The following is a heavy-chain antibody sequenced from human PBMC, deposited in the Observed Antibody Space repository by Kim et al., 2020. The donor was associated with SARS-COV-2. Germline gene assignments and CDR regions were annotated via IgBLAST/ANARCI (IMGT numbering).Heavy chain of an antibody. Sequence: SETLSLTCTVSGGSISSSSYYWGWIRQPPGKGLEWIGSIYYSGSTYYNPSLKSRVTISVDTSKNQFSLKLSSVTAADTAVYYCAKAGYSSSWYLPRYYYYYGMDVWGQWTTVTVSS. V-gene: IGHV4-39*01. CDR1: GGSISSSSYY. CDR2: IYYSGST. J-gene: IGHJ6*02. CDR3: AKAGYSSSWYLPRYYYYYGMDV. D-gene: IGHD6-13*01.